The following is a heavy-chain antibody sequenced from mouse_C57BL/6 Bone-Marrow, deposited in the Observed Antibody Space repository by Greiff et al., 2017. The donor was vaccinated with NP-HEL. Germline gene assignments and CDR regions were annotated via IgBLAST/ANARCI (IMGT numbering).Heavy chain of an antibody. CDR1: GFSLTSYG. CDR2: IWSDGST. Sequence: VKLMESGPGLVAPSQSLSITCTVSGFSLTSYGVHWVRQPPGKGLEWLVVIWSDGSTTYNSALKSRLSISKDNSKSQVFLKMNSLQTDDTAMYYCARHEGATSNWYFDVWGTGTTVTVSS. J-gene: IGHJ1*03. CDR3: ARHEGATSNWYFDV. D-gene: IGHD3-3*01. V-gene: IGHV2-6-1*01.